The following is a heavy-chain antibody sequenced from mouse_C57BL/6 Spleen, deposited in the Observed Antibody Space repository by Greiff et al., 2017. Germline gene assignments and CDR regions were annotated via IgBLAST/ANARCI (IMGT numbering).Heavy chain of an antibody. CDR3: ARHQNYYGSSPHFDY. J-gene: IGHJ2*01. CDR2: ISRGGSYT. D-gene: IGHD1-1*01. V-gene: IGHV5-6*02. CDR1: GFTFSSYG. Sequence: DVMLVESGGDLVKPGGSLKLSCAASGFTFSSYGMSWVRQTPDKRLEWVATISRGGSYTYYPDSVKGRFTISRDNAKNTLYLQMSSLKSEDTAMXYCARHQNYYGSSPHFDYWGQGTTLTVSS.